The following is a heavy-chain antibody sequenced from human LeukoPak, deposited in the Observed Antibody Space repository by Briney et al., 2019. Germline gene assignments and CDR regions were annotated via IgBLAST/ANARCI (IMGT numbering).Heavy chain of an antibody. D-gene: IGHD2-15*01. Sequence: GGSLRLSCAASGFTFSSYEMNWVRQAPGEGLEWISYMSDSGATIYYADSVKGRFTISRDNAKNSVYLQMNSLRAEDTAVYYCAGELGYCSGGDYWGQGTLVTVSS. V-gene: IGHV3-48*03. CDR2: MSDSGATI. CDR3: AGELGYCSGGDY. J-gene: IGHJ4*02. CDR1: GFTFSSYE.